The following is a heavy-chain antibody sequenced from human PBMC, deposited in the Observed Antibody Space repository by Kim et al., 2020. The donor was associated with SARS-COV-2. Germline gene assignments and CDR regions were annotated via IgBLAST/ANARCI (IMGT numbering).Heavy chain of an antibody. CDR3: ARWEYYDILTGYPNYFDY. CDR2: IYYSGST. J-gene: IGHJ4*02. Sequence: SETLSLTCTVSGGSISSSSYYWGWIRQPPGKGLEWIGSIYYSGSTYYNPSLKSRVTISVDTSKNQFSLKLSSVTAADTAVYYCARWEYYDILTGYPNYFDYWGQGTLVTVSS. V-gene: IGHV4-39*07. CDR1: GGSISSSSYY. D-gene: IGHD3-9*01.